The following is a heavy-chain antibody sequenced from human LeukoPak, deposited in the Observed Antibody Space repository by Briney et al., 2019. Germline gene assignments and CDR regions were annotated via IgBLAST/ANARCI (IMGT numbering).Heavy chain of an antibody. Sequence: PGGSLRLSCAASGFTFSSYWMSWVRQAPGKGLEWVANIKQDGSEKYYVDSVKGRFTISRDNAKNSLYLQMNSLRAEDTAVYYCARGYSGYDDWFDYWGQGTLVTVSS. J-gene: IGHJ4*02. CDR2: IKQDGSEK. CDR1: GFTFSSYW. D-gene: IGHD5-12*01. V-gene: IGHV3-7*01. CDR3: ARGYSGYDDWFDY.